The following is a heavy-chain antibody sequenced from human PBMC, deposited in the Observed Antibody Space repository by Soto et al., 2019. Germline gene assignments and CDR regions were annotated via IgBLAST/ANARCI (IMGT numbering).Heavy chain of an antibody. D-gene: IGHD3-16*01. CDR1: GFTFSSYA. Sequence: EVQLLESGGGLVQPGGSLRLSCAASGFTFSSYAMSWVRQAPGKGLEWVSAISGSGGSTYYADSVKGRFTISRNNSKNTLYLQMNSLKADDTDVYYCEKDHVPLDWGQGTLVTVSS. CDR3: EKDHVPLD. J-gene: IGHJ4*02. CDR2: ISGSGGST. V-gene: IGHV3-23*01.